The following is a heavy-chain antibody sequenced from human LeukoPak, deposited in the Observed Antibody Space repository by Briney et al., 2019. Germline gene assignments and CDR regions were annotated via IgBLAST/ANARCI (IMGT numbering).Heavy chain of an antibody. CDR3: ARHPPAYSSSWGDWFDP. V-gene: IGHV4-34*01. CDR2: INHSGST. J-gene: IGHJ5*02. CDR1: GGSFSGYY. D-gene: IGHD6-13*01. Sequence: ASETLSLTCAVYGGSFSGYYWSWIRQPPGKGLEWIGEINHSGSTNYNPSLKSRVTISVDTSKNQFSLKLSSVTAADTAVYYCARHPPAYSSSWGDWFDPWGQGTLVTVSS.